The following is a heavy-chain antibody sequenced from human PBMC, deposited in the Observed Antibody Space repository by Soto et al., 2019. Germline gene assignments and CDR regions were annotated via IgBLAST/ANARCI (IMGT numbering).Heavy chain of an antibody. Sequence: GGSLRLSCAASGFTFSSYAMSWVRQAPGKGLEWVSAISGSGGSTYYADSVKGRFTISRDNSKNTLYLQMNSLRAEDTAVYYCAKGRITMIVVVNALDYWGQGTLVTVSS. V-gene: IGHV3-23*01. CDR3: AKGRITMIVVVNALDY. CDR1: GFTFSSYA. CDR2: ISGSGGST. D-gene: IGHD3-22*01. J-gene: IGHJ4*02.